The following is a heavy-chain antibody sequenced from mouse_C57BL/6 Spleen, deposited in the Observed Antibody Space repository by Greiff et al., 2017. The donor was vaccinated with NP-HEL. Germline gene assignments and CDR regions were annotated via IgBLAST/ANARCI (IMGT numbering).Heavy chain of an antibody. Sequence: VQLQQSGAELVKPGASVKLSCKASGYTFTSYWMHWVKQRPGQGLEWIGMIHPNSGSTNYNEKFKSKATLTVDKSSSTAYMQLSSLTSEDSAVYYCARREVGLAMDYWGQGTSVTVSS. V-gene: IGHV1-64*01. J-gene: IGHJ4*01. D-gene: IGHD4-1*01. CDR2: IHPNSGST. CDR1: GYTFTSYW. CDR3: ARREVGLAMDY.